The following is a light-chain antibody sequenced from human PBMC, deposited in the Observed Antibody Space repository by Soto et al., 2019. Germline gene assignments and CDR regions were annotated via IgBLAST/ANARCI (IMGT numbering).Light chain of an antibody. CDR2: GAA. Sequence: EIVLTQSPGILSLSPGERATLSWRASQSVSNDFLAWYQQKPGQAPRLLLYGAATSATDVPDRFSRGGSGADLTLSISRLEHEDVAVYYCQQYGNSPPRTFGQGTKVDI. J-gene: IGKJ1*01. CDR1: QSVSNDF. CDR3: QQYGNSPPRT. V-gene: IGKV3-20*01.